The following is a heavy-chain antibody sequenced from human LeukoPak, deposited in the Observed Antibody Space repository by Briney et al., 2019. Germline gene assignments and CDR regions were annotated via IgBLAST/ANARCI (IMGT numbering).Heavy chain of an antibody. CDR2: ISSNGGST. Sequence: GGSLRLSCAASGFTFNSYGMYWVRQAPGKGLEYVSAISSNGGSTNYADSVKGRFTISRDNSKNTLYLQMSSLRAEDTAVYYCVRRSSGWSFDCWGQGTLVTVSS. D-gene: IGHD6-19*01. J-gene: IGHJ4*02. CDR3: VRRSSGWSFDC. V-gene: IGHV3-64D*06. CDR1: GFTFNSYG.